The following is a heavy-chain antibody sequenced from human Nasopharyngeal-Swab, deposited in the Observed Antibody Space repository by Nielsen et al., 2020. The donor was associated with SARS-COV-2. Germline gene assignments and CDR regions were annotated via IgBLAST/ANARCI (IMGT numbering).Heavy chain of an antibody. D-gene: IGHD3-9*01. Sequence: RQAPGKGLEWVSYISSSGSTIYYADSVKGRFTISRDNAKNSLYLQMNSLRAEDTAVYYCASTPRGYDILTGYYIRYYFDYWGQGTLVTVSS. CDR2: ISSSGSTI. V-gene: IGHV3-11*01. CDR3: ASTPRGYDILTGYYIRYYFDY. J-gene: IGHJ4*02.